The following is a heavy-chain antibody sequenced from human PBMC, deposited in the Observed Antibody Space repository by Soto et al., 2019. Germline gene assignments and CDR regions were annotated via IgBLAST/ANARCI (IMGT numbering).Heavy chain of an antibody. Sequence: GGSLRLSCAASGFTFSSYSMNWVRQAPGKGLEWVSSISSSSSYIYYADSVKGRFTISRDNAKNSLYLQMNSLRAEDTAVYYCARGMIELLYYFDYWGQGTLVTVSS. CDR1: GFTFSSYS. J-gene: IGHJ4*02. CDR2: ISSSSSYI. D-gene: IGHD1-7*01. V-gene: IGHV3-21*01. CDR3: ARGMIELLYYFDY.